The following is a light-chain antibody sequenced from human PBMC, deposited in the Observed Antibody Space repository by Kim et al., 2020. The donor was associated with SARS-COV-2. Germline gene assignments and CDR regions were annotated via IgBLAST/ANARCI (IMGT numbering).Light chain of an antibody. CDR1: QSVSSSY. CDR2: GAS. CDR3: QQRFNWPRT. V-gene: IGKV3D-20*02. Sequence: EIVLTQSPGTLSLSPGERATLSCRASQSVSSSYLAWYQQKPGQAPRLLIYGASSRATDIPARFSGSGSGTDFTLTISSLEPEDFAVYYCQQRFNWPRTFGQGTKVDIK. J-gene: IGKJ1*01.